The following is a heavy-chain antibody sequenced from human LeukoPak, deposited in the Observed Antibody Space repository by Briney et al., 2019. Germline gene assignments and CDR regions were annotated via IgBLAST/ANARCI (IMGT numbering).Heavy chain of an antibody. CDR3: ARVSPYYYDSSGYYTGPSVFDY. J-gene: IGHJ4*02. CDR1: GFTFRSYE. CDR2: IYSGGTT. Sequence: GGSLRLSCSVSGFTFRSYEMNWVRQAPGKGLEWVSVIYSGGTTYYADSVKGRFTISRDNSKDTLYLQMNSLRAEDTAVYYCARVSPYYYDSSGYYTGPSVFDYWGQGTLVTVSS. V-gene: IGHV3-66*01. D-gene: IGHD3-22*01.